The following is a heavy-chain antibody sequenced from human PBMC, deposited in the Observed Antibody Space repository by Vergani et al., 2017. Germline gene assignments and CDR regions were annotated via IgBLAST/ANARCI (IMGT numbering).Heavy chain of an antibody. Sequence: QVQLQESGPGLVKPPGTLSLTCTVSGESIRSGSHYWSWIRQPAGKGPEWIGHIHTGGSTDLNPSFKSRVSISVDTSKSQFSLKLNSVTDADTAVYYCARSRPYCTSGSCPAIWGQGTLVTVSS. CDR1: GESIRSGSHY. CDR2: IHTGGST. D-gene: IGHD2-15*01. J-gene: IGHJ4*02. CDR3: ARSRPYCTSGSCPAI. V-gene: IGHV4-61*02.